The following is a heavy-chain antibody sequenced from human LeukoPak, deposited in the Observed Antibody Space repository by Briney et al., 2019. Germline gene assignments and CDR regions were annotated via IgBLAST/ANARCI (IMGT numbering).Heavy chain of an antibody. J-gene: IGHJ6*02. V-gene: IGHV3-23*01. D-gene: IGHD1-7*01. Sequence: PGGSLRLSCAASGFTFSSYAMSWVRQAPGKGLEWVSTISAGGGSTYYADSVKGRFTISRDNSKNTLYLQMNSLRAEDTALYYCAKVLELRLNYYYGMDVWGQGTTVTVSS. CDR3: AKVLELRLNYYYGMDV. CDR1: GFTFSSYA. CDR2: ISAGGGST.